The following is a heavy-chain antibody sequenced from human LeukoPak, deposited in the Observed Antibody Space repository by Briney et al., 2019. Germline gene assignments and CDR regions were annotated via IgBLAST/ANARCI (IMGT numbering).Heavy chain of an antibody. J-gene: IGHJ4*02. CDR2: ISGPGGST. Sequence: GGSLRLSCAASGFTFTSYTMSWVRQAPGKGLEWVSTISGPGGSTYYADSVKGRFTISRDNSENTVHLQMNSLRAEDTAVYYCARDWGYSSSTYYFDSWGQGTLVTVSS. CDR1: GFTFTSYT. D-gene: IGHD6-6*01. V-gene: IGHV3-23*01. CDR3: ARDWGYSSSTYYFDS.